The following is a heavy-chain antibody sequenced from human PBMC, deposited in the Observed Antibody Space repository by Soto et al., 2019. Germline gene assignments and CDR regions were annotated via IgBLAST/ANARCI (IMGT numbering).Heavy chain of an antibody. CDR1: GFTFDDYA. Sequence: LRLSCAASGFTFDDYAMHWVRQAPGKGLEWVSGISWNSGSIGYADSVKGRFTISRDNAKNSLYLQMNSLRAEDTALYYCAKKGGRNYGFALTAWGQGTTVTVSS. D-gene: IGHD1-7*01. CDR2: ISWNSGSI. J-gene: IGHJ6*02. CDR3: AKKGGRNYGFALTA. V-gene: IGHV3-9*01.